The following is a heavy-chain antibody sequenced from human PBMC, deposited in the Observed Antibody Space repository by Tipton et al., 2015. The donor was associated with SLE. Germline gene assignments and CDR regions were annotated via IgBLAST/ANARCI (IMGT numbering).Heavy chain of an antibody. Sequence: TLSLTCTVSGGSLSSYYWSWIRQSPEKGLEWIGYLSYSGSTNYNPSLKGRVTISLDTSMKQFSLNLMSVTSADTAVYYCASLRFYGDYDLGRWGQGALVTVSS. V-gene: IGHV4-59*01. CDR3: ASLRFYGDYDLGR. D-gene: IGHD4-17*01. CDR2: LSYSGST. J-gene: IGHJ4*02. CDR1: GGSLSSYY.